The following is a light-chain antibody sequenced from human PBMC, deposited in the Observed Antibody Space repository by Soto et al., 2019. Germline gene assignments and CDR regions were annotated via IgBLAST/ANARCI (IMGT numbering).Light chain of an antibody. CDR3: QQYSNYSRT. CDR1: QTINNW. CDR2: DAS. V-gene: IGKV1-5*01. J-gene: IGKJ1*01. Sequence: DIQMTQSPSTLSAYVGDRVTITCRASQTINNWLAWYQHKPGKAPKLLIYDASNLENGVPPRFSGSGSGADFSLSISSLQPEDFATYYCQQYSNYSRTFGQGTKVDIK.